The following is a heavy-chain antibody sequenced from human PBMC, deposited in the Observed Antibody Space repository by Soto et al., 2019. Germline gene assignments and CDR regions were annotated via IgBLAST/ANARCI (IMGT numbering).Heavy chain of an antibody. CDR2: INPATGAA. D-gene: IGHD3-3*01. V-gene: IGHV1-2*02. CDR1: GYPVTAYY. J-gene: IGHJ3*02. Sequence: QLHLVQSGAVVKKPGASVTVSCSASGYPVTAYYMHWVRQAPGRGLEWMGGINPATGAAKYTQTFQGRVTMTRDTSTSTVFMELRGLTSEDTDVFYGANGGGVGVAGSAAFDMWGQGTLVTVSS. CDR3: ANGGGVGVAGSAAFDM.